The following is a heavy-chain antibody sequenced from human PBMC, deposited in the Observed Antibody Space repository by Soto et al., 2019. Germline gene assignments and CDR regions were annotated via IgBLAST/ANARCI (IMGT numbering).Heavy chain of an antibody. CDR2: IYYTGKT. J-gene: IGHJ4*02. CDR1: GGSLSSGGYY. D-gene: IGHD2-21*01. CDR3: ARVFAGSFDY. V-gene: IGHV4-31*03. Sequence: SETLSLSCTFSGGSLSSGGYYWSWIRQLPGKGLEWIGYIYYTGKTYYNPALKSRLAMSVHTSKNQFSLKLSSVTAADSALYYCARVFAGSFDYWGQGTLVTVS.